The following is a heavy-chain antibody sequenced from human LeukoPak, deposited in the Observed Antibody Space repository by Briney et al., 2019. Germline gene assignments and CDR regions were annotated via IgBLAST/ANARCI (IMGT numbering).Heavy chain of an antibody. Sequence: ASVKVSCTASGYTFTSYGISWVRQAPGQGLEWMGWISAYNGNTNYAQKLQGRVTMTTDTSTSTAYMELRSLRSDDTAVYYCARDGWFGPREYYYMDVWGKGTTVTVSS. CDR3: ARDGWFGPREYYYMDV. J-gene: IGHJ6*03. CDR2: ISAYNGNT. CDR1: GYTFTSYG. V-gene: IGHV1-18*01. D-gene: IGHD3-10*01.